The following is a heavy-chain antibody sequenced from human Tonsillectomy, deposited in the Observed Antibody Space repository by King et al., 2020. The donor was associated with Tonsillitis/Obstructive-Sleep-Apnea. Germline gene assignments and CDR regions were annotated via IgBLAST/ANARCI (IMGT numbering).Heavy chain of an antibody. D-gene: IGHD4-23*01. CDR2: ISVSVVSP. J-gene: IGHJ4*02. Sequence: VQLVESGGDLVQPGGSLRLSCEVPGFTFSSYALTWVRQAPGKGLEWVSVISVSVVSPDYADSVKGRFTISRDNFKNTLYLQMNSLRAADTAVYYCAKLYGGNSGSHFDYWGQGALVTVSS. V-gene: IGHV3-23*04. CDR1: GFTFSSYA. CDR3: AKLYGGNSGSHFDY.